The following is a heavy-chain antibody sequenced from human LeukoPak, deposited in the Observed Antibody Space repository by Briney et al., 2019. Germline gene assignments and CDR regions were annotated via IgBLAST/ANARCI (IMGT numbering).Heavy chain of an antibody. V-gene: IGHV1-69*06. Sequence: SVKVSCKASGGTFSSYAISWVRQAPGQGLEWMGGIIPIFGTANYAQKFQGRVTITADKSTSTAYMELSSLRSEDTAVYYCAQTFRICSSTSCSKPLDYWGQGTLVTVSS. D-gene: IGHD2-2*01. CDR2: IIPIFGTA. CDR1: GGTFSSYA. CDR3: AQTFRICSSTSCSKPLDY. J-gene: IGHJ4*02.